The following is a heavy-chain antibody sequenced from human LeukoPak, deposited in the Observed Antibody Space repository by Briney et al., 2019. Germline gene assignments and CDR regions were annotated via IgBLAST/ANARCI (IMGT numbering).Heavy chain of an antibody. Sequence: SETLSLTCAVYGGSFSGYYWSWIRQPPGKGLEWIGEINHSGSTNYNPSLKSRVTISVDTSKNQFSLKLSSVTAADTAVYYCARGYDILTGGGAYNWFDPWGQGTLVTVSS. J-gene: IGHJ5*02. CDR1: GGSFSGYY. CDR3: ARGYDILTGGGAYNWFDP. V-gene: IGHV4-34*01. D-gene: IGHD3-9*01. CDR2: INHSGST.